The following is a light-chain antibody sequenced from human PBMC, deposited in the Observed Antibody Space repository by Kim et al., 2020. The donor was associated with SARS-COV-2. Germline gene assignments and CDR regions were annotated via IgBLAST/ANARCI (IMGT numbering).Light chain of an antibody. CDR2: AAS. CDR3: QQHDNSPSWT. Sequence: TGERATRSCRASQSVSSRYLAWYQQKPGQAPRLLIYAASSRATGIPDRFSGSGYGTDFTLTISRLEPEDFAVYYCQQHDNSPSWTFGQGTKVDIK. V-gene: IGKV3-20*01. CDR1: QSVSSRY. J-gene: IGKJ1*01.